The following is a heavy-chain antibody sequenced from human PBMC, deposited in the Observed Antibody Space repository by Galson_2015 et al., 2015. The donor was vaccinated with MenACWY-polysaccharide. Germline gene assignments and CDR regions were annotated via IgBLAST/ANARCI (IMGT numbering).Heavy chain of an antibody. J-gene: IGHJ4*02. Sequence: SLRLSCAASGFTFSTYWMSWVRQAPGKGLEWVANIKPDGSDKYYVDSVKGRFTISRDNAKNSLYLQMNGLRAEDTAIFFCARATYNGGWYPDYFAYWSQGTLVTVSS. CDR1: GFTFSTYW. D-gene: IGHD6-19*01. CDR2: IKPDGSDK. V-gene: IGHV3-7*01. CDR3: ARATYNGGWYPDYFAY.